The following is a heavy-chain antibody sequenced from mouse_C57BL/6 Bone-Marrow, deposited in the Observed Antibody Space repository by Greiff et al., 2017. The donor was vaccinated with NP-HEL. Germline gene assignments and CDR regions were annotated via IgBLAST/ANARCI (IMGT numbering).Heavy chain of an antibody. Sequence: VQLQQSVAELVRPGASVKLSCTASGFTFKNTYMHWVKQRPEQGLEWIGRIDPANGNTNYDPKFQGKATITADTSSNTAYLQLSSLTSEDTAIYYCARPLQRRGFDVWGKGTTVTVSS. CDR2: IDPANGNT. V-gene: IGHV14-3*01. J-gene: IGHJ1*03. CDR1: GFTFKNTY. CDR3: ARPLQRRGFDV. D-gene: IGHD2-10*01.